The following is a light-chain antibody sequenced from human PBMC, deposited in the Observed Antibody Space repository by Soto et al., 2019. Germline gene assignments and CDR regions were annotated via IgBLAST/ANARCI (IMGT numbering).Light chain of an antibody. CDR1: SSDVGNYIF. CDR2: DIN. Sequence: PASVSGSPGQSITISCTGTSSDVGNYIFVSWYRQHPGKAPKLMIYDINNRPSGVSNRFSGSKSGNTASLTISRLQAEDEADYYCVSYTTSASYVFGTGTKVTVL. V-gene: IGLV2-14*01. CDR3: VSYTTSASYV. J-gene: IGLJ1*01.